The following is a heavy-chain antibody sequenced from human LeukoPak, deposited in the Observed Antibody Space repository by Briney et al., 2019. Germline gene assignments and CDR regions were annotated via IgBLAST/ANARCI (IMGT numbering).Heavy chain of an antibody. D-gene: IGHD3-22*01. J-gene: IGHJ4*02. Sequence: ASVKVSCKASGYTFTSYAMSWVRQAPGQGLEWMGWINTNTGNPTYAQGFTGRFVFSLDTSVSTAYLQISSLKAEDTAVYYCAGDLADSSGYAGLLEDYWGQGTLVTVSS. CDR1: GYTFTSYA. CDR2: INTNTGNP. CDR3: AGDLADSSGYAGLLEDY. V-gene: IGHV7-4-1*02.